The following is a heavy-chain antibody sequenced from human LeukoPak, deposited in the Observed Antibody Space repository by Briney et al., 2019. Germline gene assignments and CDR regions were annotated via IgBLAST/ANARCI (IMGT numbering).Heavy chain of an antibody. J-gene: IGHJ4*02. D-gene: IGHD5-18*01. V-gene: IGHV4-59*01. CDR1: GGSISSYY. Sequence: SETLSLTCTVSGGSISSYYWSWIRQPPGKGLEWIGYIYYSGSTNYNPSLKSRVTISVDTSKDQFSLKLSSVTAADTAVYYCATSRYSYGVDYWGQGTLVTVSS. CDR3: ATSRYSYGVDY. CDR2: IYYSGST.